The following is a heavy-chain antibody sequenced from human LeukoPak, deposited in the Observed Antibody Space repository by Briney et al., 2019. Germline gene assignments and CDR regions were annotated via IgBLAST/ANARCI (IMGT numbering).Heavy chain of an antibody. Sequence: GGSLRLSCAATGFTFDDYAMHWVRQAPGKGLEWVSGISWNSGSIGYADSVKGRFTISRDNAKNSLYLQMNSLRAEDTALYYCVCGGRNYYDSSGYYAEYRYWGQGTLVTVSS. D-gene: IGHD3-22*01. CDR2: ISWNSGSI. CDR3: VCGGRNYYDSSGYYAEYRY. V-gene: IGHV3-9*01. CDR1: GFTFDDYA. J-gene: IGHJ4*02.